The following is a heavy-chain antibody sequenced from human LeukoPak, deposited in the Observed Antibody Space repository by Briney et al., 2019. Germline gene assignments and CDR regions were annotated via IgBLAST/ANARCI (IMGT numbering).Heavy chain of an antibody. CDR2: MNPNSGNT. D-gene: IGHD1/OR15-1a*01. J-gene: IGHJ4*02. CDR1: GYTLTSYD. Sequence: ASVEVSCKASGYTLTSYDINWVRQATGQGLEWMGWMNPNSGNTGYAQKFQGRVTITRNTSISTAYMELSSLRSEDTAVYYCARGGLEHPDYWGQGTLVTVSS. CDR3: ARGGLEHPDY. V-gene: IGHV1-8*03.